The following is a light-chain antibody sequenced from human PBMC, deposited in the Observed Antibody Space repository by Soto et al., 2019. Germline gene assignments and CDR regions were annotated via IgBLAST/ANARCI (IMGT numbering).Light chain of an antibody. Sequence: DIQMTQSPSTLSASVGDRVTITCRASQSIGGWLAWYQHKPGKAPKLLIYQASNLEGGVPSRFSGSGSGTEFTLPISSLQPDDFGTYYCQQYNDRWTFGPGTMVYI. J-gene: IGKJ1*01. CDR1: QSIGGW. V-gene: IGKV1-5*03. CDR2: QAS. CDR3: QQYNDRWT.